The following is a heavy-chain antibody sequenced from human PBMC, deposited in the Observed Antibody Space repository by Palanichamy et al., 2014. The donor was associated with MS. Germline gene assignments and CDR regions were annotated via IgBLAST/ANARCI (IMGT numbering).Heavy chain of an antibody. V-gene: IGHV3-23*01. D-gene: IGHD2-2*02. CDR1: GFTFNTYA. J-gene: IGHJ4*02. Sequence: EVQLLESGGGLVQPGGSLRLSCAASGFTFNTYAMSWVRQAPGKGLDWVSAISGSGDSTYYTDSVKGRFTISRDNFKNTLYLQMNGLRAEDTAVYYCAKAQYTDTWGTDYWGQGTLVTVSS. CDR3: AKAQYTDTWGTDY. CDR2: ISGSGDST.